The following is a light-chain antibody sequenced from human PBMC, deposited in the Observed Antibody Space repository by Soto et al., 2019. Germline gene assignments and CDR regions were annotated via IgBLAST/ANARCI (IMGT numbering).Light chain of an antibody. Sequence: DIQVTQSPSSLSASDGDRVTITCQASQDISSSLNWYQQKSGKAPKALIYDASNLETGVPSRFSGSGSGTDFTFTISSLQPEDFATYYCQQYGTLPITFGQGTRLEVK. V-gene: IGKV1-33*01. CDR1: QDISSS. J-gene: IGKJ5*01. CDR2: DAS. CDR3: QQYGTLPIT.